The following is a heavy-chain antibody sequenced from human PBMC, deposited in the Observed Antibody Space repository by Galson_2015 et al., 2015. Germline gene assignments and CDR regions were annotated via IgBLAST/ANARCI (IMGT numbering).Heavy chain of an antibody. CDR3: ARYPCGSGTSFGH. Sequence: SLRLSCAASGFTFSSYDMDWVRQAPGKGLEWVSYINSNGRTMYYADSVKGRFTISRDNTKNSLYLQMNSLRAEDTAIYYCARYPCGSGTSFGHRAPRTLLAAPS. CDR2: INSNGRTM. V-gene: IGHV3-48*03. J-gene: IGHJ4*02. CDR1: GFTFSSYD. D-gene: IGHD3-10*01.